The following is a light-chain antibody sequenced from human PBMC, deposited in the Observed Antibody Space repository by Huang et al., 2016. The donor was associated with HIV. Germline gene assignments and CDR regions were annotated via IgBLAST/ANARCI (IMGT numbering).Light chain of an antibody. CDR2: WAS. V-gene: IGKV4-1*01. J-gene: IGKJ4*01. Sequence: DIVMTQSPDSLAVSLGERATINCRSSQSLFFSSNKRSYLAWYQKKPGQPPKLVISWASARESGVPDRFSGSGSETHFTLTISSLQAEDVAVYHCQQYYHNPLTFGGGTKVEI. CDR3: QQYYHNPLT. CDR1: QSLFFSSNKRSY.